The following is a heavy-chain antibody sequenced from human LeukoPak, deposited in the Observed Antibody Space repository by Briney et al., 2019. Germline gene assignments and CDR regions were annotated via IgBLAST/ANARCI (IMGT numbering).Heavy chain of an antibody. J-gene: IGHJ4*02. CDR1: GGSISSYY. CDR2: IYYSGST. D-gene: IGHD2-2*01. V-gene: IGHV4-39*01. CDR3: ARHYCSSTSCHDY. Sequence: KPSETLSLTCTVSGGSISSYYWGWIRQPPGKGLEWIGSIYYSGSTYYNPSLKSRVTISVDTSKNQFSLKLSSVTAADTAVYYCARHYCSSTSCHDYWGQGTLVTVSS.